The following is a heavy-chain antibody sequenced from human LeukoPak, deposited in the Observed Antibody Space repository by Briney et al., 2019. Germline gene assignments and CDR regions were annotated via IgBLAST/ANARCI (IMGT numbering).Heavy chain of an antibody. J-gene: IGHJ6*03. CDR2: INHSGST. V-gene: IGHV4-34*01. Sequence: SETLSLTCAVYGGSFSGYYWSWIRQPPGKGLEWMGEINHSGSTNYNPSLTSRVTISVDTSKNQFSLTLSSVTAADTAVYYCARTTTLPYYYYYYMDVWGKGTTVTVSS. CDR3: ARTTTLPYYYYYYMDV. CDR1: GGSFSGYY. D-gene: IGHD1-1*01.